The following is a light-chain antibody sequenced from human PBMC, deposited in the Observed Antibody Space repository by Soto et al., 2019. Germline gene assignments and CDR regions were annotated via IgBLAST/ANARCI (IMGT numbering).Light chain of an antibody. CDR3: CSYAGNYILV. CDR2: DVN. J-gene: IGLJ2*01. Sequence: QSALTQPRSVSGSPGQSVTISCSGTSSDVGAYNYVSWYQHHPGKAPKVMIYDVNKRPSGVPDRFSGSKSGNTASLTISGLQAEDEADYYCCSYAGNYILVFGGGTKL. V-gene: IGLV2-11*01. CDR1: SSDVGAYNY.